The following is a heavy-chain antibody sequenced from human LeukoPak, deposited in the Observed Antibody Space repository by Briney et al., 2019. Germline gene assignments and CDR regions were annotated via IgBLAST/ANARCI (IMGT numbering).Heavy chain of an antibody. CDR1: GYTLTSYG. CDR3: ERGGEVPASDG. CDR2: ISAYNGNT. Sequence: ASVKVSCQASGYTLTSYGISWVRQAPGQGLAWMGWISAYNGNTNYAQKLQGRVTMTTDTSTSTAYMELRSLRSVDTAVYYWERGGEVPASDGWGQGTLVTVSS. V-gene: IGHV1-18*01. D-gene: IGHD2-2*01. J-gene: IGHJ4*01.